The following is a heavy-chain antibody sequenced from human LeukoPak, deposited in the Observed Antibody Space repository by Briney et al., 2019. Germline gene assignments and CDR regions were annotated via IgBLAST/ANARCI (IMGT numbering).Heavy chain of an antibody. CDR1: GGTFSSYA. Sequence: SVKVSCKASGGTFSSYAISWVRQAPGQGLEWMGRIIPILGIANYAQKFQGRVTITADKSTSTAYMELSSLRSEDTAVYYCARDPSYYYDSSGYPIDYWGQGTPVTVSS. CDR2: IIPILGIA. CDR3: ARDPSYYYDSSGYPIDY. J-gene: IGHJ4*02. V-gene: IGHV1-69*04. D-gene: IGHD3-22*01.